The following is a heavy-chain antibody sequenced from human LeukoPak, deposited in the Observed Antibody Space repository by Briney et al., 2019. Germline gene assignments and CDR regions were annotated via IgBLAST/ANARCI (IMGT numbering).Heavy chain of an antibody. V-gene: IGHV3-23*01. D-gene: IGHD4-17*01. Sequence: GGSLRLSCAASGFTFSSYAMSWVRQAPGKGREWVSGISGSGGSTYYADSVKGRFTISRDNSKNTLYLQMNSLRAEDTAVYYCAKAVNGDYFNWFDPWGQGTLVTVSS. CDR3: AKAVNGDYFNWFDP. CDR1: GFTFSSYA. CDR2: ISGSGGST. J-gene: IGHJ5*02.